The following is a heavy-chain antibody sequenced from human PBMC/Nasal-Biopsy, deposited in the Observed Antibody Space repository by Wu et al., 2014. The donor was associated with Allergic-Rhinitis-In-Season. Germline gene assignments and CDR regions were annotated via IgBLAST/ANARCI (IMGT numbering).Heavy chain of an antibody. CDR2: SNGDGSVV. CDR3: AGDILTGWGY. D-gene: IGHD3-9*01. CDR1: GFTLSGHW. V-gene: IGHV3-74*01. Sequence: SCAASGFTLSGHWMFWVRQVPGRGVVWVAHSNGDGSVVNYADSVKGRFTFSRDNAKNTLYLQMHSLRAEDTAVYYCAGDILTGWGYWGQGTLVTVSS. J-gene: IGHJ4*02.